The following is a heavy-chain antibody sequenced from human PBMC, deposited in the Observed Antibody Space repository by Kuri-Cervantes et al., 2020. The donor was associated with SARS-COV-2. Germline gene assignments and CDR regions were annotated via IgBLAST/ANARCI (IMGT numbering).Heavy chain of an antibody. CDR3: ARDRVVEAFDI. J-gene: IGHJ3*02. Sequence: GGSLRLSCAASAFTFSSHWMSWVRQAPGKGLEWVANIKQDGSEKYYVDSVKGRFTISRDNSKNTLYLQMNSLRAEDTAVYYCARDRVVEAFDIWGQGTMVTVSS. V-gene: IGHV3-7*01. CDR2: IKQDGSEK. CDR1: AFTFSSHW. D-gene: IGHD2-15*01.